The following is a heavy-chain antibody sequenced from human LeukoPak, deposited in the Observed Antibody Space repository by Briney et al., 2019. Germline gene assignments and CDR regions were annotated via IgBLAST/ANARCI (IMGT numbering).Heavy chain of an antibody. D-gene: IGHD3-22*01. CDR1: GGSISSYY. J-gene: IGHJ4*02. Sequence: PSVTLSLTCTVSGGSISSYYWSWIRQPPGKGLEWIGYIYYSGSTNYNPSLKSRVTISVDTSKNQFSLNLSSVTAADTAVYYCARQHTSGYSYFDYWGQGTLVTVSS. CDR2: IYYSGST. CDR3: ARQHTSGYSYFDY. V-gene: IGHV4-59*08.